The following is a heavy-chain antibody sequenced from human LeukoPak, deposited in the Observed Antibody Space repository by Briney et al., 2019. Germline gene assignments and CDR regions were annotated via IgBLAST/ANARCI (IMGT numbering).Heavy chain of an antibody. V-gene: IGHV4-4*07. CDR2: IFVSGTT. CDR1: GGSISSYY. Sequence: SETLSLTCTVSGGSISSYYWSWIRRPAGKGLEWIGRIFVSGTTNCNPSLESRVTMSIDTSKNQFSLKLRSVTAADTAVYYCWGADRAGRFDYWGQGTLVTVSS. CDR3: WGADRAGRFDY. J-gene: IGHJ4*02.